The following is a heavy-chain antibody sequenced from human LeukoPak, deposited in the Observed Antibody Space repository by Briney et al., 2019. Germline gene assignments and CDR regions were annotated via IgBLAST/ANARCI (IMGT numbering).Heavy chain of an antibody. CDR1: GGSISSYY. J-gene: IGHJ4*02. CDR3: ARRVRYCSSTSCYSLDY. V-gene: IGHV4-59*12. Sequence: PSETLSLTCTVSGGSISSYYWSWIRQPPGKGLEWIGYIYYSGSTNYNPSLKSRVTISVDTPKNQFSLKLSSVTAADTAVYYCARRVRYCSSTSCYSLDYWGQGTLVTVSS. D-gene: IGHD2-2*01. CDR2: IYYSGST.